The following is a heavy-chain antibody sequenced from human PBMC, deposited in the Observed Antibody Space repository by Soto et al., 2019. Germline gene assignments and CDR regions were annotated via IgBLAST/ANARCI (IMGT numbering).Heavy chain of an antibody. V-gene: IGHV3-30*18. CDR3: AKEGYLGWELPDY. J-gene: IGHJ4*02. CDR2: ISYDGSNK. Sequence: QVQLVESGGGVVQPGRSLRLSCAASGFTFSSYGMHWVRQAPGKGLEWVAVISYDGSNKYYADSVKGRFTISRDNSKNTLYLQMNSLGAEDTAVYYCAKEGYLGWELPDYWGQGTLVTVSS. D-gene: IGHD1-26*01. CDR1: GFTFSSYG.